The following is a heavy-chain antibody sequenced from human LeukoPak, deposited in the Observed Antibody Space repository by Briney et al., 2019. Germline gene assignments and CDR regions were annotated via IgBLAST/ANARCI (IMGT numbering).Heavy chain of an antibody. CDR3: ARVAVGGTRAFDI. J-gene: IGHJ3*02. CDR2: ISSSSSYI. D-gene: IGHD6-19*01. CDR1: GFTLSSYS. Sequence: PGGSLRLSCAASGFTLSSYSMNWVRRAPGKGLEWVSSISSSSSYIYYADSVKGRFTISRDNAKNSLYLQMDSLRAEDTAVYYCARVAVGGTRAFDIWGQGTTVTVSS. V-gene: IGHV3-21*01.